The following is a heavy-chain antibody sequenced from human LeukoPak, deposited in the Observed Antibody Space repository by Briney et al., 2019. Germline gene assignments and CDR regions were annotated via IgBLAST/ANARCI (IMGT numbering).Heavy chain of an antibody. CDR2: ISSSNIYK. D-gene: IGHD3-3*01. J-gene: IGHJ4*02. V-gene: IGHV3-21*04. Sequence: GGSLRLSCAASGFTFSSFSMNWVRQAPGKGLEWVSSISSSNIYKYYSDSVKGRFTISRDNAKNSLYLQMNSLRAEDMALYYCAKGYNYDFWSGPFDYWGQGTLVTVSS. CDR3: AKGYNYDFWSGPFDY. CDR1: GFTFSSFS.